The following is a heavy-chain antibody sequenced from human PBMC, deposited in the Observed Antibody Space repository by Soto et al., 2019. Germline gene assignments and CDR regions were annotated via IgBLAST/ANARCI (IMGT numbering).Heavy chain of an antibody. V-gene: IGHV1-18*01. CDR2: ISGDNGNT. CDR3: ATVLLGYCSGGSCYSDS. J-gene: IGHJ4*02. CDR1: AYTFTNYA. Sequence: QVQLVQSGAEVKKPGASVRVSCQTSAYTFTNYAVIWVRQAPGQGLEWMGWISGDNGNTIYAQKFQGRVTMTTDTSTRKAYRELRSLRSDDTAVYYCATVLLGYCSGGSCYSDSWGQGTLVTVSS. D-gene: IGHD2-15*01.